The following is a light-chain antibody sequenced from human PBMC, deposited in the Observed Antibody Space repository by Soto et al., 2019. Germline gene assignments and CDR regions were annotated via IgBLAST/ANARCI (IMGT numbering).Light chain of an antibody. CDR2: EVS. CDR1: SSDVGGYNY. CDR3: SSYTSSSTLYV. V-gene: IGLV2-14*01. J-gene: IGLJ1*01. Sequence: QSALTQPASVSGSPGQWITISCTGTSSDVGGYNYVSWYQQPPGKAPKLIIYEVSNRPSGVSNRFSGSKSGNTASLTISGLQAEDEADYYCSSYTSSSTLYVLGTGTKVTVL.